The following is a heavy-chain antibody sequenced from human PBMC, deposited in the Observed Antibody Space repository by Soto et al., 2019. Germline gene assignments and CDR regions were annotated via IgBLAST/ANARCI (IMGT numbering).Heavy chain of an antibody. Sequence: QVKLVQSGAEVKKPGASVKVSCKASGYTFTGYYMHWMRQAPGQGLEWMGWINPNSGGTNYAQKFQGWVTMTRDTSVSTVYMELSRLRSDDTAVYYCARGGQTTVTAYAFDIWGQGTMVTVSS. V-gene: IGHV1-2*04. J-gene: IGHJ3*02. CDR1: GYTFTGYY. D-gene: IGHD4-17*01. CDR3: ARGGQTTVTAYAFDI. CDR2: INPNSGGT.